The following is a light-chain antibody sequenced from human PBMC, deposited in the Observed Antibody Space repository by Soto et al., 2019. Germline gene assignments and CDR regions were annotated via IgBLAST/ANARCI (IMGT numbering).Light chain of an antibody. CDR2: AAS. CDR3: QQLNNYPLT. J-gene: IGKJ4*01. CDR1: QTTNNY. Sequence: DIQMYQSPASVSASVGDRVTITCRASQTTNNYLNWYQLKPGKAPKLLIYAASTLQTGVPSRFSGSGSDTEFTLTISSLQPEDFATYYCQQLNNYPLTFGGGTKVDI. V-gene: IGKV1-9*01.